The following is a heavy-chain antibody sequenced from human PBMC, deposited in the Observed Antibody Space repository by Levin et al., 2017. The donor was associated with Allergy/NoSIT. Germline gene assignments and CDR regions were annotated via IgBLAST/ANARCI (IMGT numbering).Heavy chain of an antibody. CDR1: GGSISGGGYH. J-gene: IGHJ4*02. D-gene: IGHD2-2*03. Sequence: LRLSCTVSGGSISGGGYHWTWIRQHPEKGLEWIGYIYYSGSTFYNPSLKSRLMISVDTSKNQFSLNVSSATAADTAVYYCAREDGSTFDFWGQGALVTVAS. V-gene: IGHV4-31*03. CDR2: IYYSGST. CDR3: AREDGSTFDF.